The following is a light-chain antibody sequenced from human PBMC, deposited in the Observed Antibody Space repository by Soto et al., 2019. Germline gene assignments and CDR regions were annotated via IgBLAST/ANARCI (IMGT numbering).Light chain of an antibody. CDR3: SSYTSTSTYV. V-gene: IGLV2-14*01. Sequence: QSALTQPASVSGSPRQSITISFTGTSSDVGGYNYVSWYQQHPGKAPKLVIYDVSNRPSGVSNRFSGSKSGNTASLTISGIQAEDEADYYCSSYTSTSTYVFGTGTKVNVL. CDR1: SSDVGGYNY. CDR2: DVS. J-gene: IGLJ1*01.